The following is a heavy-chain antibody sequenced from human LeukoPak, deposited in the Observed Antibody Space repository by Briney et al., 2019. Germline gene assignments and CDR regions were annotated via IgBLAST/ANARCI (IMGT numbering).Heavy chain of an antibody. V-gene: IGHV4-38-2*02. J-gene: IGHJ4*02. CDR2: IYHSGGT. D-gene: IGHD6-19*01. CDR1: GYSISSLYY. Sequence: SETLSLTCIVSGYSISSLYYWGWIRQPPGKGLEWIGNIYHSGGTYYNPSLKSRVTLSVDTSKNQFSLTLSSVTAADTAVYYCASHGKYTSGWNSWDYWGQGTLVTVSS. CDR3: ASHGKYTSGWNSWDY.